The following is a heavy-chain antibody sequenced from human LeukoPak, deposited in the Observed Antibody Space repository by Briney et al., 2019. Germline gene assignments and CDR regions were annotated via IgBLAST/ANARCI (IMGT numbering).Heavy chain of an antibody. D-gene: IGHD3-22*01. V-gene: IGHV1-69*13. CDR1: GGTFSSYA. J-gene: IGHJ6*02. CDR2: IIPIFGAA. CDR3: ARQVVVPYYYGMDV. Sequence: SVKVSCKASGGTFSSYAISWVRQAPGQGLEWMGGIIPIFGAANYAQKFQGRVTITADESTSTAYMELSSLRSEDTAVYYCARQVVVPYYYGMDVWGQGTTVTVSS.